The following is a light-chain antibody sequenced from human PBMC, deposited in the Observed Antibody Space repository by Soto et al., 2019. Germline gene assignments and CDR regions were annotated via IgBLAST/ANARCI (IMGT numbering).Light chain of an antibody. CDR2: GNS. CDR1: SSNIGAGYD. Sequence: QSALTQPPSVSGAPGQRVTISCTGSSSNIGAGYDVPWYQQLPGTAPKLLIYGNSNRPSRVPDRFSGSKSGTSASLAITGLQGEDEADYYCQSYDSRLGGLGFGEGTKLTVL. V-gene: IGLV1-40*01. CDR3: QSYDSRLGGLG. J-gene: IGLJ3*02.